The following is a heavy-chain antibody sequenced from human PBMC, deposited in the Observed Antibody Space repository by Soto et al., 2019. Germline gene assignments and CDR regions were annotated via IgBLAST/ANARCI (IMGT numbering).Heavy chain of an antibody. Sequence: PGGSLRLSCAASGFTFNNYAMNWVRQAPGKGLEWVSVITGAGDTTYYAHSVKGRFTISRDNSKKTVLLQMSSLRAEDTAVYYCAKRVRYSGNDFDYGMDVWGQGTTVTVSS. CDR2: ITGAGDTT. CDR3: AKRVRYSGNDFDYGMDV. D-gene: IGHD5-12*01. V-gene: IGHV3-23*01. J-gene: IGHJ6*02. CDR1: GFTFNNYA.